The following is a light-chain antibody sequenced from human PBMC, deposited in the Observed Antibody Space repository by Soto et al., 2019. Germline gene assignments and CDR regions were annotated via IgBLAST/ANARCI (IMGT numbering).Light chain of an antibody. CDR1: QSVSSNY. CDR3: HQYGASPWT. V-gene: IGKV3-20*01. CDR2: GVS. Sequence: EIVLTQSPCTLSLSAGERATLSCSASQSVSSNYFAWFQQRPGQAPRFLIYGVSTRATGTPDRFSASGSATEFTLNINRLEPEDFAVYYCHQYGASPWTFGQGTKVDIK. J-gene: IGKJ1*01.